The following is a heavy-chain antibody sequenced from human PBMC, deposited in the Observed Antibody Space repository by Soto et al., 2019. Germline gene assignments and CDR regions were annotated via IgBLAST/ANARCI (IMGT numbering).Heavy chain of an antibody. V-gene: IGHV3-23*01. D-gene: IGHD4-17*01. J-gene: IGHJ4*02. CDR2: ISAGGGGT. Sequence: PGGSLRLSCAASGFTFSSYVMSWVRQARGKGLEWVSGISAGGGGTYYADSVKGRFTISRDNSKNTLYLQMNSLRAEDTAVYYRAKGVTTVTKFVDYWGQGTPVTVSS. CDR1: GFTFSSYV. CDR3: AKGVTTVTKFVDY.